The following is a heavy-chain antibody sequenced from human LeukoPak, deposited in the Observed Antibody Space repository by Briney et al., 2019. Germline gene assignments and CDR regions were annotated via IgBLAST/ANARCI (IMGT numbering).Heavy chain of an antibody. Sequence: GGSLRLSCAASGFTFSSYVMNWVCQAPGKGLEWVSYISSSGSTIYYADSVEGQFTISRDNAKNSLYLQMNSLRAEDTAVYYCAELGITMIGGVWGKGTTVTISS. CDR1: GFTFSSYV. CDR3: AELGITMIGGV. V-gene: IGHV3-48*03. CDR2: ISSSGSTI. D-gene: IGHD3-10*02. J-gene: IGHJ6*04.